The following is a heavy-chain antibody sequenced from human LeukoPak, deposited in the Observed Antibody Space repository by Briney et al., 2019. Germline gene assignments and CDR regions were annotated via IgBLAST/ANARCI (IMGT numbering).Heavy chain of an antibody. CDR2: IYWNDDK. CDR3: ARTQQLAPCNWFDP. J-gene: IGHJ5*02. CDR1: GFSLSTSGVG. D-gene: IGHD6-13*01. Sequence: SGPTLVNPTQTLTLTCTFSGFSLSTSGVGVGWIRQPPGKALEWLALIYWNDDKRYSPSLKSRLTITKDTSKNQVVLTMTNMDPVDTATYYCARTQQLAPCNWFDPWGQGTLVTVSS. V-gene: IGHV2-5*01.